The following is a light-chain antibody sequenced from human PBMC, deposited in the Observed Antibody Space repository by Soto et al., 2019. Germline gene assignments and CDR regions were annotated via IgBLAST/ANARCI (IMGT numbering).Light chain of an antibody. J-gene: IGKJ1*01. CDR2: GAS. CDR3: QQYGSSLTWT. Sequence: EIVLTQSPCSLSLSPGERASLSCRASQSVSSEKLAWYQQKPGQAPRLLIFGASGRATGIPERFSGSGSGTDFSLTISRLEPEDSAVYYCQQYGSSLTWTFGQGTKVDIK. CDR1: QSVSSEK. V-gene: IGKV3-20*01.